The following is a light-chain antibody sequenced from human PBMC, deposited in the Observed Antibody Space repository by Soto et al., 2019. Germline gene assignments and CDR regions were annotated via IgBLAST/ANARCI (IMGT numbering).Light chain of an antibody. CDR1: QRVASNL. J-gene: IGKJ4*01. CDR3: QQYGSSPLT. Sequence: EIVLTQSPGTLSLSPGERATLSCRASQRVASNLLVWYQQKPGQAPRLLIYAASSRATDIPDRFSGSGSGADFTLTISRLEPEDFAVYYSQQYGSSPLTFGGGTKVEIK. V-gene: IGKV3-20*01. CDR2: AAS.